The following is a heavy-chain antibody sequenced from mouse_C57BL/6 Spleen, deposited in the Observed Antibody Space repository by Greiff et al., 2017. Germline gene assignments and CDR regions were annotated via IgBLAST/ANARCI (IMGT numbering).Heavy chain of an antibody. V-gene: IGHV1-64*01. CDR3: ARSGTTVGGGY. D-gene: IGHD1-1*01. J-gene: IGHJ2*01. CDR1: GYTFTRYW. Sequence: QVQLQQPGPELVKPGASVKLSCKASGYTFTRYWMHWVKQRPGPGLAWIGMLHPISGSTNYNEKFKSKATLTVDKSSSTAYMHLSSLTSVVSAVSYCARSGTTVGGGYWGQGTTLTVSS. CDR2: LHPISGST.